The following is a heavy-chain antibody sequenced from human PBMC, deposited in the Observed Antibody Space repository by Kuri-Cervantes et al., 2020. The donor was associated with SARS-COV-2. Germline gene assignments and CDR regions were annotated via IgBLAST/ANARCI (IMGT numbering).Heavy chain of an antibody. CDR2: IHSSGSST. CDR3: ARDRVGVHDS. D-gene: IGHD2-21*01. CDR1: GFMISSYW. J-gene: IGHJ4*02. V-gene: IGHV3-74*01. Sequence: GGSLRLSCEASGFMISSYWMHWVRQVPEKGQVWVSRIHSSGSSTGYADSVKGRFTISRDNAKNTLYLQMNSLRVEDTAVYYCARDRVGVHDSWGQGTLVTVSS.